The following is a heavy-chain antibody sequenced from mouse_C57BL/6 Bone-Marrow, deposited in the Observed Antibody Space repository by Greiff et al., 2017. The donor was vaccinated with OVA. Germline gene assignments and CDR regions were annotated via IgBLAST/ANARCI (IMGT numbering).Heavy chain of an antibody. J-gene: IGHJ3*01. CDR2: ISDGGSYT. CDR3: ARGRPFAY. CDR1: GFTFSSYA. V-gene: IGHV5-4*03. Sequence: EVKLQESGGGLVKPGGSLKLSCAASGFTFSSYAMSWVRQTPEKRLEWVATISDGGSYTYYPDNVKGRFTISRDNAKNNLYLQMSHLKSEDTAMYYCARGRPFAYWGRGTLVTVSA.